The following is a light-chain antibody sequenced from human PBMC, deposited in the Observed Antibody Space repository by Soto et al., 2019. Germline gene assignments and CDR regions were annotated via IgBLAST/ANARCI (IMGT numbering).Light chain of an antibody. V-gene: IGKV3-15*01. CDR1: QSVRSN. Sequence: EMVMTQSPATLSVSAGERATLSCRASQSVRSNLAWYQQKLGQAPRLLIYGASTRATGIPARFSGSGSGTEFTLTISSLQSEDFAVYYCQQYDDWPPYTFGQGTKLEIK. CDR3: QQYDDWPPYT. CDR2: GAS. J-gene: IGKJ2*01.